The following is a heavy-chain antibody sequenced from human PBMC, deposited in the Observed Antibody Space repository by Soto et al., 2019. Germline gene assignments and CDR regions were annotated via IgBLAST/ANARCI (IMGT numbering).Heavy chain of an antibody. J-gene: IGHJ4*02. V-gene: IGHV1-18*01. CDR3: ARDGDYDYVWGSFDY. Sequence: GASVKVSCKASGYTFTSYGISWVRQAPGQGLEWMGWISAYNGNTNYAQKLQGRVTMTTDTSTSTAYMELRSLRSDDTAVYYCARDGDYDYVWGSFDYWGQGTLVTVSS. CDR2: ISAYNGNT. D-gene: IGHD3-16*01. CDR1: GYTFTSYG.